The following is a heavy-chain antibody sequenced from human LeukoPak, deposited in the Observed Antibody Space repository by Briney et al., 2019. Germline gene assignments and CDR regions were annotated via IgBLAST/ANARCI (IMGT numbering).Heavy chain of an antibody. CDR1: GFTFSNYA. Sequence: PGGSLRLSCAASGFTFSNYAMTWVRQAPGEGLEWVAFVSQSGGRSTDYADSVRGRFTISRDNSEDTLYLQMNSLRAEDTAVYHCARDLGCSTSSCRYNWFDPWGQGPLVTVSS. CDR3: ARDLGCSTSSCRYNWFDP. J-gene: IGHJ5*02. V-gene: IGHV3-23*01. D-gene: IGHD2-2*01. CDR2: VSQSGGRST.